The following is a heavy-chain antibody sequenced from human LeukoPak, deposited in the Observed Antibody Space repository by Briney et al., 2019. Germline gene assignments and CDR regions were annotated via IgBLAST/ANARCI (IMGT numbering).Heavy chain of an antibody. V-gene: IGHV4-30-2*01. CDR3: ARGVDTASGDGFDI. CDR2: TYHSGST. J-gene: IGHJ3*02. Sequence: PSETLSLTCTVSGVSISRTGYSWSWIRQPPGQGLEWLAYTYHSGSTYYNPSLKSRLTISLDRSRNQFSLKLSSVTAADSPVYYCARGVDTASGDGFDIWGQGTMVTVSS. D-gene: IGHD5-18*01. CDR1: GVSISRTGYS.